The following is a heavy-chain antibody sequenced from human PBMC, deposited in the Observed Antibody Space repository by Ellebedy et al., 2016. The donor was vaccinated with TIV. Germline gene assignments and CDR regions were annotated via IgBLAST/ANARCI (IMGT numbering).Heavy chain of an antibody. CDR3: VKGDDYLWGTYRLYFDF. CDR2: ISYDGTNK. Sequence: GESLKISXAASGFTFASFGMHWVRQAPGKGLEWVAAISYDGTNKHYADSVKGRFTLSRDNSKNMVYLQMNSLRADDTAMYHCVKGDDYLWGTYRLYFDFWGQGTLVTVSA. D-gene: IGHD3-16*02. V-gene: IGHV3-30*18. CDR1: GFTFASFG. J-gene: IGHJ4*02.